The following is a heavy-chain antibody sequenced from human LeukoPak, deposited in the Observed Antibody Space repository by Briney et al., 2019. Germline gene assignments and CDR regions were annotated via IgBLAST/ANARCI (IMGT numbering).Heavy chain of an antibody. J-gene: IGHJ4*02. V-gene: IGHV1-24*01. D-gene: IGHD2/OR15-2a*01. CDR1: GYSLTQIS. CDR3: ATARLVKSTFIVRETKPLDS. CDR2: FDREDGGT. Sequence: ASVKVSCKVSGYSLTQISLHWVRHAPGKGLEWMGGFDREDGGTMYAPTLRGRVTMTEDTSTDTAYMELSSLRSDDTAIYYCATARLVKSTFIVRETKPLDSWGQGTLVAVSS.